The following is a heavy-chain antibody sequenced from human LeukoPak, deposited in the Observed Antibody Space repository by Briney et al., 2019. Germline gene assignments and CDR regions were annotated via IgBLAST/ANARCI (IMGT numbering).Heavy chain of an antibody. V-gene: IGHV3-23*01. D-gene: IGHD3-10*01. Sequence: GGSLRLSCAASGFTFSNHGMNWVRQAPGKGLEWVSGISPSGDITYYTDSVKGRFTISRDNSKNTLYLEVISLTAEDTAVYYCAKDDAWLRFGEWSQGTLVTVSS. CDR1: GFTFSNHG. J-gene: IGHJ4*02. CDR3: AKDDAWLRFGE. CDR2: ISPSGDIT.